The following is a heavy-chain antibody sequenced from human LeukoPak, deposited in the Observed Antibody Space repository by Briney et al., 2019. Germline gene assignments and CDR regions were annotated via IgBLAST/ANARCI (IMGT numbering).Heavy chain of an antibody. J-gene: IGHJ5*01. CDR1: GGSISSYY. V-gene: IGHV4-4*07. CDR3: ARGGRGIRAARRFTTGNWFDS. CDR2: IYTSGST. Sequence: PSETLSLTCTVSGGSISSYYWSWIRQPARKGLEWIGRIYTSGSTNYNPSLKGRVTMSVDTSKNQFSLKLNSLTAADTAVYHCARGGRGIRAARRFTTGNWFDSWGQGTLVTISS. D-gene: IGHD1-1*01.